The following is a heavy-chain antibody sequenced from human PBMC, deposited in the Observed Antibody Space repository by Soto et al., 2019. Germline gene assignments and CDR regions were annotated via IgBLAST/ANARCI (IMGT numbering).Heavy chain of an antibody. D-gene: IGHD3-3*01. CDR3: AKDRQEGFLEWLRGGYYYYYGMDV. Sequence: HPGGSLRLSCAASVFTFSSYGMHWVRQAPGKGLEWVAVISYDGSNKYYADSVKGRFTISRDNSKNTLYLQMNSLRAEDTAVYYCAKDRQEGFLEWLRGGYYYYYGMDVWGQGTTVTVSS. CDR2: ISYDGSNK. V-gene: IGHV3-30*18. CDR1: VFTFSSYG. J-gene: IGHJ6*02.